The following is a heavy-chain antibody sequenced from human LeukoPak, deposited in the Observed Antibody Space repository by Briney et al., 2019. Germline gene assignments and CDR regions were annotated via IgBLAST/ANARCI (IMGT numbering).Heavy chain of an antibody. V-gene: IGHV4-39*01. J-gene: IGHJ5*02. CDR3: ARHVGPIAARPPGWFDP. Sequence: SETLSLTCTVSGGSISSGSYYWGWIRQPPGKGLEWIGSIYYSGSTYYNPSLKSRVTISVDTSKNQFSLKLSSVTAADTAVYYCARHVGPIAARPPGWFDPWGQGTLVTVSS. D-gene: IGHD6-6*01. CDR1: GGSISSGSYY. CDR2: IYYSGST.